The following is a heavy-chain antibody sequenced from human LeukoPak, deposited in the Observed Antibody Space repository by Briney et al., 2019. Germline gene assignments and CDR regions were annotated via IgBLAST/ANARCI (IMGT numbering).Heavy chain of an antibody. V-gene: IGHV3-48*02. CDR1: GFTFSDYP. J-gene: IGHJ3*02. Sequence: PGGSLRLSCAASGFTFSDYPMNWVRQAPGKGLEWVAHIRGRSDTISYADSVKGRFTISRDNATNSLYLQMNSLRDEDTAVYYCARDDAFAFDIWGQGTTVTVSS. CDR3: ARDDAFAFDI. D-gene: IGHD3-16*01. CDR2: IRGRSDTI.